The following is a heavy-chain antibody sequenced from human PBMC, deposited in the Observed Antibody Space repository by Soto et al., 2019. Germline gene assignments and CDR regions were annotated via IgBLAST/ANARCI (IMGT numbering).Heavy chain of an antibody. V-gene: IGHV1-8*01. CDR1: GYTFTSDD. Sequence: QVQLVQSGAEVKKPGASVKVSCTASGYTFTSDDIHWVRRATGQGLEWMGWMNTNSGNTGYAQKFQGRVTMTRNTSISTAYMELSSLRSEDTAVYYCARGFTGYYYGSGRYEKTWGVDPWGQGTLVTVSS. CDR2: MNTNSGNT. CDR3: ARGFTGYYYGSGRYEKTWGVDP. J-gene: IGHJ5*02. D-gene: IGHD3-10*01.